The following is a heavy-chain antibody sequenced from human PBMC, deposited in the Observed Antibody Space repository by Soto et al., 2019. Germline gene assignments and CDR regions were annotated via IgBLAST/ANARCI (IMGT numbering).Heavy chain of an antibody. CDR3: AREFLRRPRAAAGID. Sequence: ASVKVSCKASGYTFTSYAMHWVRQAPGQRLEWMGWINAGNGNTKYSQKLQGRVTITRDTSASTAYMELSSLRSEDTAVYYCAREFLRRPRAAAGIDWGQGTLVTVSS. CDR1: GYTFTSYA. CDR2: INAGNGNT. D-gene: IGHD6-13*01. V-gene: IGHV1-3*01. J-gene: IGHJ4*02.